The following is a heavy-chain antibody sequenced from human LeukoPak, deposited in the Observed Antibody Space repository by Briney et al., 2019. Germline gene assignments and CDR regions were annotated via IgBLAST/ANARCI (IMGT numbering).Heavy chain of an antibody. J-gene: IGHJ4*02. D-gene: IGHD3-10*01. Sequence: RASVKVSCKASGYTFTSYGISWVRQAPGRGLEWMGWVSAYNGNTNYAQKLQGRVTMTTDTSTSTAYMELRSLRSDDTAVYYCASSPDGSGSYNTYWGQGTLVTVSS. V-gene: IGHV1-18*01. CDR1: GYTFTSYG. CDR3: ASSPDGSGSYNTY. CDR2: VSAYNGNT.